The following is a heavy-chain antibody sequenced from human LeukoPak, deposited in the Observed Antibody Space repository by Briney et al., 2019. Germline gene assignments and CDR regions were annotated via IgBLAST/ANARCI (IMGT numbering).Heavy chain of an antibody. D-gene: IGHD1-26*01. Sequence: SETLSLTCSVSGLSISLFSWSWIRQPAGKGLEWIGRIYSSGTTFYNPSLKGRVTVSVDKSRNQFSLEMKSVTVADTAVYYCTRGVGAGGYWGQGTQVTVSS. J-gene: IGHJ4*02. CDR1: GLSISLFS. CDR3: TRGVGAGGY. V-gene: IGHV4-4*07. CDR2: IYSSGTT.